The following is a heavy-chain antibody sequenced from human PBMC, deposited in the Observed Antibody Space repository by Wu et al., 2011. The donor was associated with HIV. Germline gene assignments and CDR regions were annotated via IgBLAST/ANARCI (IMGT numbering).Heavy chain of an antibody. CDR2: ISAYNGDT. Sequence: QVQLVQSGAEVKKPGASVKVSCKASGYTFTNYAIHWVRQAPGQGLEWMGWISAYNGDTNYAQKLQDRVTMTTDTSTSTAYMELRSLRSDDTAVYYCARDGSSAQLDLYYNHMDVWAKDHGHRLL. CDR1: GYTFTNYA. V-gene: IGHV1-18*01. D-gene: IGHD6-6*01. J-gene: IGHJ6*03. CDR3: ARDGSSAQLDLYYNHMDV.